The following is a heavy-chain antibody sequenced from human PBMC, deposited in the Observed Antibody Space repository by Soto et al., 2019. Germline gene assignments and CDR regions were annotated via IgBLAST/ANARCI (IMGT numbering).Heavy chain of an antibody. J-gene: IGHJ4*02. CDR2: IYHSGST. CDR3: ARGGYYDILTGYYNVGHPFDY. V-gene: IGHV4-38-2*01. CDR1: GYSTSSGYY. D-gene: IGHD3-9*01. Sequence: PTETLSLTCAVSGYSTSSGYYWGWIRQPPGKGLEWIGSIYHSGSTYYNPSLKSRVTISVDTSKNQFSLKLSSVTAADTAVYYCARGGYYDILTGYYNVGHPFDYWGQGTLVTVSS.